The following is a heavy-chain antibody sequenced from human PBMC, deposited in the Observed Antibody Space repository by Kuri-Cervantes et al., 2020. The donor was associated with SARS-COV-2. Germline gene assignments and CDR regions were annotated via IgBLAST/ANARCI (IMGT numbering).Heavy chain of an antibody. CDR1: GFTFSSYW. CDR2: IKQDGSEK. Sequence: GESLKISCAASGFTFSSYWMSWVRQAPGKGLEWVANIKQDGSEKYYVDSVKGRFTISRDNAKNSLYLQTNSLRAEDTAVYYCARDMTIFGVVTYYFDYWGQGTLVTVSS. CDR3: ARDMTIFGVVTYYFDY. V-gene: IGHV3-7*01. D-gene: IGHD3-3*01. J-gene: IGHJ4*02.